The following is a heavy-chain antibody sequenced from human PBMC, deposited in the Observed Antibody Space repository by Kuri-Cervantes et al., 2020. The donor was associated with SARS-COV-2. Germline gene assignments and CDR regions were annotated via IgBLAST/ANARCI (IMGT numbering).Heavy chain of an antibody. Sequence: GESLKISCAASGFTFSNSDMNWVHQAPGKGLVWVSRINPDGGYTNNADSVKGRFTLSRDNAKNMLFLQMNSLRAEDTAVYYCVRDGDHWNFDYWGQGTLVTVSS. J-gene: IGHJ4*02. D-gene: IGHD1-1*01. CDR2: INPDGGYT. V-gene: IGHV3-74*01. CDR3: VRDGDHWNFDY. CDR1: GFTFSNSD.